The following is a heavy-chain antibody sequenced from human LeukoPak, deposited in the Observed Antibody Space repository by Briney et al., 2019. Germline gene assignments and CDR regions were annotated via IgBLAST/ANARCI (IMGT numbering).Heavy chain of an antibody. CDR3: ARAPPRYSSSSRHFDY. Sequence: ASVKVSCKASGYTFTSYDINWVRQATGQGLEWMGWMNPNSGNTGYAQKFQGRVTMTRNTSISTAYMGLSSLRSEDTAVYYCARAPPRYSSSSRHFDYWGQGTLVTVSS. V-gene: IGHV1-8*01. D-gene: IGHD6-6*01. CDR1: GYTFTSYD. J-gene: IGHJ4*02. CDR2: MNPNSGNT.